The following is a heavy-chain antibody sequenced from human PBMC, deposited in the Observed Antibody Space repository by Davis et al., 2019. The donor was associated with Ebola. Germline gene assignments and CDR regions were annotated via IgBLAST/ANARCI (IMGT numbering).Heavy chain of an antibody. CDR2: ISGSGGST. CDR3: AKDSRYDFWSGYYEGMGV. CDR1: GFTFSSYA. Sequence: GESLKISCAASGFTFSSYAMRWVRQAPGKGLEWVSAISGSGGSTYYADSVKGRFTISRDNSKNTLYLQMNSLRAEDTAVYYCAKDSRYDFWSGYYEGMGVWGQGTTVTVSS. J-gene: IGHJ6*02. D-gene: IGHD3-3*01. V-gene: IGHV3-23*01.